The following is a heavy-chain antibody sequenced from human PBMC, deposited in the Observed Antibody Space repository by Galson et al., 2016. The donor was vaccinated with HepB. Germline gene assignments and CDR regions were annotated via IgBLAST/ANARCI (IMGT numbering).Heavy chain of an antibody. CDR3: VRDVAVGGTRRPDY. CDR1: GYSFFNYG. CDR2: ISAFSGNT. Sequence: SVKVSCKASGYSFFNYGVNWVRQAPGQGLEWMGWISAFSGNTEFAQRLQGRVTMATDRSTSTAYMELRSLRSDDTGIYYCVRDVAVGGTRRPDYWGQGTLVTVSS. V-gene: IGHV1-18*04. J-gene: IGHJ4*02. D-gene: IGHD2-21*01.